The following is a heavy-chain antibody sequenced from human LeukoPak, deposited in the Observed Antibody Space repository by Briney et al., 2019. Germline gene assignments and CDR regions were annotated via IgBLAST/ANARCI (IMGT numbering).Heavy chain of an antibody. Sequence: GGSLRLSCAASGFTFSSYSMFWVRQAPGKGLEWVSSIISSGSYTYYADSMKGRFTISRDNAKNSLYLQMNSLRAEDTAVYYCARDLTMIIGVWGQGTLVTVSS. CDR1: GFTFSSYS. D-gene: IGHD3-22*01. CDR3: ARDLTMIIGV. V-gene: IGHV3-21*01. J-gene: IGHJ4*02. CDR2: IISSGSYT.